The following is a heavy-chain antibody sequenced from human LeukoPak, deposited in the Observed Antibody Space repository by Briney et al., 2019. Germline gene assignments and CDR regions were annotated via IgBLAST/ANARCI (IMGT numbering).Heavy chain of an antibody. Sequence: HSETLSLTCPVSGGSLSRYYWLWLRQPPGKGLAWIGYIYYSGSTNYNPSLQSRVTISVDTSKNQFSLKLSSVTAADTAVYYCARDRVNWFDPWGQGTLVTVSS. CDR1: GGSLSRYY. CDR2: IYYSGST. J-gene: IGHJ5*02. D-gene: IGHD3-3*01. CDR3: ARDRVNWFDP. V-gene: IGHV4-59*01.